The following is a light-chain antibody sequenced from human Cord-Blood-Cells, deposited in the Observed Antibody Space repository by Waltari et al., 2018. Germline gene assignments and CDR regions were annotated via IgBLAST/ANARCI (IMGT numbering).Light chain of an antibody. J-gene: IGKJ2*01. Sequence: DIQMTQSPSSLSASVGDRVTITCRASQSISSYLNWYQQKPGKAPKLLIYAASSLQSGVPSRFSGSGSRTDFTLTINSLQPEDFATYYCQQSYSTPPYTFGQGTKLEIK. CDR1: QSISSY. CDR3: QQSYSTPPYT. V-gene: IGKV1-39*01. CDR2: AAS.